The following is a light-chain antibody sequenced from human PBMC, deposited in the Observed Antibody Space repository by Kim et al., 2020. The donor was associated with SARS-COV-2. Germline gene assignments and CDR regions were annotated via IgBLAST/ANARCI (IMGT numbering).Light chain of an antibody. J-gene: IGLJ1*01. CDR1: SSNIGAGYD. CDR3: QSYDSSLSGYV. CDR2: GNI. V-gene: IGLV1-40*01. Sequence: QRVTVSCTGSSSNIGAGYDVHWYQQLPGTAPKLLMYGNINRPSGVPDRFSGSKSDTSASLAITGLQAEDEADYYCQSYDSSLSGYVFGSGTKVTVL.